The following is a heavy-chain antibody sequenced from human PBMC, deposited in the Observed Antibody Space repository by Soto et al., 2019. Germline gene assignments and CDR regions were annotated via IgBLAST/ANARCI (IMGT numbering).Heavy chain of an antibody. D-gene: IGHD3-22*01. CDR3: ARDRYYYDSSGYDYSCYYGMDV. CDR2: IIPIFGTA. Sequence: QVQLVQSGAEVKKPGSSVKVSCKASGGTFSSYAISWVRQAPGQGLEWMGGIIPIFGTANYAQKFQGRVTITADESTSTAYMELSSLGSEDTAVYYCARDRYYYDSSGYDYSCYYGMDVWGQGTTVTVSS. CDR1: GGTFSSYA. J-gene: IGHJ6*02. V-gene: IGHV1-69*01.